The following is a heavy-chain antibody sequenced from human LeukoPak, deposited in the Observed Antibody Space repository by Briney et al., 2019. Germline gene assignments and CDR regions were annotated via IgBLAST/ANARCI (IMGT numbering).Heavy chain of an antibody. V-gene: IGHV3-23*01. D-gene: IGHD6-19*01. CDR1: GFTFSSYA. CDR2: ISGSGGST. J-gene: IGHJ4*02. Sequence: GGSLRLSCAASGFTFSSYAMSWVRHAPGKGLEWVSAISGSGGSTYYADSVKGRFTISRDNSKNTLYLQMNSLRAEDTAVYYCAKGHSSGYHIIDYWGQGTLVTVSS. CDR3: AKGHSSGYHIIDY.